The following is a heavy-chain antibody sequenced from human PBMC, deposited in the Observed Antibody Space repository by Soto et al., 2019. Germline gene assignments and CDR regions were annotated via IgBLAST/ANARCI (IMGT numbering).Heavy chain of an antibody. CDR3: ARDREYYYDSSGYLAFDI. V-gene: IGHV1-69*13. CDR1: GGTFSSYA. D-gene: IGHD3-22*01. Sequence: SVKVSCKASGGTFSSYAISWVRQAPGQGLEWMGGIIPIFGTANYAQKFQGRVTITADESTSTAYMELSSLRSEDTAVYYCARDREYYYDSSGYLAFDIWGRGTMVTVSS. J-gene: IGHJ3*02. CDR2: IIPIFGTA.